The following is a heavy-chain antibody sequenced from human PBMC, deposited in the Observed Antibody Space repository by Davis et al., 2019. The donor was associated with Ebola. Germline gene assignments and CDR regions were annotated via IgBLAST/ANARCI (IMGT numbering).Heavy chain of an antibody. J-gene: IGHJ6*02. Sequence: GESLKTSCAASGFTFSSYSLNWVRQAPGKGLEWVSYISSSSSYIHYADSVKGRLTISRDNAKNSLYLQMNSLRAEDTAEYDCEGIGYSGHTYYYYYGMDVWGQGTTITVSS. CDR2: ISSSSSYI. V-gene: IGHV3-21*05. D-gene: IGHD6-13*01. CDR3: EGIGYSGHTYYYYYGMDV. CDR1: GFTFSSYS.